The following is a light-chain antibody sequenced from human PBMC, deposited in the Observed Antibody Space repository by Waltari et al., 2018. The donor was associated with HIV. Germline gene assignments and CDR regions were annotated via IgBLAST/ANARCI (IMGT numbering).Light chain of an antibody. V-gene: IGLV2-14*03. CDR2: DVT. CDR1: TNDVGTYNY. J-gene: IGLJ3*02. CDR3: SSYTSSISLV. Sequence: QSALTQPASVSGSPGPSITPSCTATTNDVGTYNYAPWYQQHPGNAPKLMIYDVTARPAGVSDRFSGSKSGNTASLTISGLQAEDEADYYCSSYTSSISLVFGGGTKVTVL.